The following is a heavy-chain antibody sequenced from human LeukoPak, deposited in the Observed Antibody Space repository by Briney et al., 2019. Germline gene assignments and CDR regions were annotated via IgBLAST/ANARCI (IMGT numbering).Heavy chain of an antibody. D-gene: IGHD6-13*01. J-gene: IGHJ4*02. CDR1: GGSFSGYY. CDR3: ARREDSSSWYY. V-gene: IGHV4-34*01. CDR2: INHSGST. Sequence: PSETLSLTCAVYGGSFSGYYWSWIRQPPGKGLEWIGEINHSGSTNYNPSLKGRVTISVDTSKNQFSLKLSSVTAADTAVYYCARREDSSSWYYWGQGTLVTVSS.